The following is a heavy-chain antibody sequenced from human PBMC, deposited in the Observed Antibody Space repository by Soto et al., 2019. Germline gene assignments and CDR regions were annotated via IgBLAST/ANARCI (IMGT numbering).Heavy chain of an antibody. Sequence: SETLSLTCAVSGGSISNNYWWSWVRQPPGRGLEWMGEIYHSGSTNYNPSLNSRVTMSVDKSKNQFSLNLISVPAADTAVYYCASDKITGLFDYWGQGTLVTVSS. V-gene: IGHV4-4*02. J-gene: IGHJ4*02. CDR1: GGSISNNYW. CDR2: IYHSGST. D-gene: IGHD2-8*02. CDR3: ASDKITGLFDY.